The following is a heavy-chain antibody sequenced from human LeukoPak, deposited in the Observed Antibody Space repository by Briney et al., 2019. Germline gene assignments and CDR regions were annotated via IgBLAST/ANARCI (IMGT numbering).Heavy chain of an antibody. V-gene: IGHV1-46*01. J-gene: IGHJ4*02. CDR2: INPSGGST. CDR3: ARDFFSYYDSSGYFDY. CDR1: GYTFTRYY. Sequence: ASVKVSRKPSGYTFTRYYMHWVRQAPGQGLEWMGIINPSGGSTRYAQKFQGRVHITRDTSPSPVYMALSSLRSEDTAVYYCARDFFSYYDSSGYFDYWGEGTLVTVSS. D-gene: IGHD3-22*01.